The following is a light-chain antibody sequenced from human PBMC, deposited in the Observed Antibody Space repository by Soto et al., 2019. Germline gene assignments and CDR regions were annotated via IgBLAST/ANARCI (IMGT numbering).Light chain of an antibody. Sequence: QAVLTQPAPVSGAPGQSITISCTGTSSDVGSYNLVSWYQQHPGKAPKLMIYEVSKWPSGISNRFSGSKSGNTASLTISGLLAEDEGDDYCCSYAGSHYVFGTGTKVTV. CDR3: CSYAGSHYV. CDR2: EVS. CDR1: SSDVGSYNL. J-gene: IGLJ1*01. V-gene: IGLV2-23*02.